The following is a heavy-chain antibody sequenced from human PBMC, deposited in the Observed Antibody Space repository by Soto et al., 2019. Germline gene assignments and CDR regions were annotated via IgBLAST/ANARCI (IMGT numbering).Heavy chain of an antibody. CDR1: GGSISNYY. CDR2: IYSSGST. D-gene: IGHD5-18*01. CDR3: ARDHPHSYGVYYFDY. J-gene: IGHJ4*02. Sequence: SETLSLTCTVFGGSISNYYWSWIRQPPGKGLEWIGYIYSSGSTHYNPSLQSRVTISIDTSKNQVSLKVNSVTAADTAVYYCARDHPHSYGVYYFDYWGQGTPVTVSS. V-gene: IGHV4-59*01.